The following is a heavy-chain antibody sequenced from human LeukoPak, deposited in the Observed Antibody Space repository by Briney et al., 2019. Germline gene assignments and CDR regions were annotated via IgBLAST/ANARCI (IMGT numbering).Heavy chain of an antibody. CDR1: GFTFTTYA. V-gene: IGHV3-23*01. CDR2: VSGSGSST. CDR3: ASSSPTIKNAFDI. J-gene: IGHJ3*02. D-gene: IGHD6-13*01. Sequence: PGGSLRLSCAASGFTFTTYAMSWVRQAPGKGLEWVSAVSGSGSSTYYADSVKGRFTISRDNSKNTLYLQMNSLRAEDTAVYYCASSSPTIKNAFDIWGQGTMVTVSS.